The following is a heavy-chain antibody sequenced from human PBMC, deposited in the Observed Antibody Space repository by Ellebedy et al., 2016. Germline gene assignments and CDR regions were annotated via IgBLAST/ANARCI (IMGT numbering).Heavy chain of an antibody. V-gene: IGHV3-64D*06. D-gene: IGHD3-10*01. CDR1: GFTFSSYS. Sequence: WGSLRLSCSASGFTFSSYSMFWVRQAPGKGLEYVSAIDSNGGRTYYADSVQDRFTISRDNSKNTVYLQMSSLRVEDTAVYYCVSSQRGWFGEFGYIDYWGQGTLVTVSS. CDR3: VSSQRGWFGEFGYIDY. CDR2: IDSNGGRT. J-gene: IGHJ4*02.